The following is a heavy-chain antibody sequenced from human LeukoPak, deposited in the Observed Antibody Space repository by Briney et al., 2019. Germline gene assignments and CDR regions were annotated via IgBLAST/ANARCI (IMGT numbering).Heavy chain of an antibody. D-gene: IGHD7-27*01. CDR1: GYTFTGYY. Sequence: ASVKVSCKASGYTFTGYYMHWVRQAPGQGPEWMGWINPSSGDTNYAQTFQGRVTMTRDTPINTAYMELSSLRSDDTAVYYCARFRTGAYYFDYWGQGTLVTVSS. V-gene: IGHV1-2*02. CDR3: ARFRTGAYYFDY. CDR2: INPSSGDT. J-gene: IGHJ4*02.